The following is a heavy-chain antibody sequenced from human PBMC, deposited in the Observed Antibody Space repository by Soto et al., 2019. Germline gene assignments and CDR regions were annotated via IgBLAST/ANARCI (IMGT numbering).Heavy chain of an antibody. CDR3: AREYGSSYSPRYYGMDV. J-gene: IGHJ6*02. V-gene: IGHV3-7*05. CDR1: GFTSSSYW. Sequence: EVQLVESGGGLVQPGGFLRLSCAASGFTSSSYWMSWVRQAPGKGLEWVANIKQDGSEKYYVDSVKGRFTISRDTAKSSLYLQLNSLRAEDTAVYYCAREYGSSYSPRYYGMDVWGQGTTVTVSS. CDR2: IKQDGSEK. D-gene: IGHD6-13*01.